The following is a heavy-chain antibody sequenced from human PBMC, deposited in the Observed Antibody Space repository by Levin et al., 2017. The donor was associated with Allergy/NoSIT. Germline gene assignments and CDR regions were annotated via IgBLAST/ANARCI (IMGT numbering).Heavy chain of an antibody. J-gene: IGHJ6*02. V-gene: IGHV4-59*01. Sequence: GSLRLSCTVSGGSISSYYWSWIRQPPGKGLEWIGYIYYSGSTNYNPSLKSRVTISVDTSKNQFSLKLSSVTAADTAVYYCARAYDYVWGSYRLGNGMDVWGQGTTVTVSS. D-gene: IGHD3-16*02. CDR1: GGSISSYY. CDR2: IYYSGST. CDR3: ARAYDYVWGSYRLGNGMDV.